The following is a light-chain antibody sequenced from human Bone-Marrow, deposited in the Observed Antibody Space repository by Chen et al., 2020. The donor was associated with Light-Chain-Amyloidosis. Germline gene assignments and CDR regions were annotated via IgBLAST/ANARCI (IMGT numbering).Light chain of an antibody. Sequence: SYELTQPPSVSVSPGQTARITCSGDDLPTKYAYWYQQKPGQAPVLVIHRDTERQSGISERFSCSSSGTTATLTISGVQAEDEADYHCQSADSSGTYEVIFGGGTKLPVL. CDR1: DLPTKY. J-gene: IGLJ2*01. CDR2: RDT. V-gene: IGLV3-25*03. CDR3: QSADSSGTYEVI.